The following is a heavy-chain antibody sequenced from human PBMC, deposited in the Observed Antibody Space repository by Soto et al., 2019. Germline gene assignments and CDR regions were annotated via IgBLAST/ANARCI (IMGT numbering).Heavy chain of an antibody. V-gene: IGHV1-2*02. CDR3: ARDLRTGTTFAQNCFHP. CDR1: GYTFTGYY. D-gene: IGHD1-7*01. CDR2: INPNSGGT. Sequence: ASVKVSCKASGYTFTGYYMHWVRQAPGQGLEWMGWINPNSGGTNYAQKFQGRVTMTRDTSISTAYMELSRLRSDDAAVYYCARDLRTGTTFAQNCFHPSGQGTLLTVSS. J-gene: IGHJ5*02.